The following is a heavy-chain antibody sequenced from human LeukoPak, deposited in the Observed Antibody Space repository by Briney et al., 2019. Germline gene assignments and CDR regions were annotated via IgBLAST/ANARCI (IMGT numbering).Heavy chain of an antibody. J-gene: IGHJ5*02. CDR1: GGSISSSSYY. V-gene: IGHV4-39*01. CDR3: ARGGYYGSGNDFRFDP. CDR2: IYYSGST. D-gene: IGHD3-10*01. Sequence: PSETLSLTCTVSGGSISSSSYYWGWIRQPPGKGLEWIGSIYYSGSTYYNSSLKSRVTISVDTSKNQFSLKLSFVTAADTALYYCARGGYYGSGNDFRFDPWGQGTLVTVSS.